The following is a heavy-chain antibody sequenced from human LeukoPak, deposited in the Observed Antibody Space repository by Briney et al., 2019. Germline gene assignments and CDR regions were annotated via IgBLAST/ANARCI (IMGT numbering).Heavy chain of an antibody. V-gene: IGHV3-64*01. CDR2: ISSNGGST. J-gene: IGHJ4*02. D-gene: IGHD3-3*01. CDR1: GFTFSSYA. Sequence: GGSLRLSCAASGFTFSSYAMHWVRQAPGKGLEYVSAISSNGGSTYYANSVKGRFTISRDNAKNSLYLQMNSLRAEDTAVYYCARDQYDFWSGYPYFDYWGQGTLVTVSS. CDR3: ARDQYDFWSGYPYFDY.